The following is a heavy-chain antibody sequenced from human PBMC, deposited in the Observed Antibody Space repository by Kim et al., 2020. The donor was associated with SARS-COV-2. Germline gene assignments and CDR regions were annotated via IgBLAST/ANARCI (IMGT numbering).Heavy chain of an antibody. V-gene: IGHV3-43*02. J-gene: IGHJ6*02. CDR1: GFTFDDYA. Sequence: GGSLRLSCAASGFTFDDYAMHWVRQAPGKGLEWVSLISGDGGSTYYADSVKGRFTISRDNSKNTLYVQMNSLRVEDTAVYYCARDTGKTYYYYNMDVWGQGTTVTVSS. CDR2: ISGDGGST. CDR3: ARDTGKTYYYYNMDV.